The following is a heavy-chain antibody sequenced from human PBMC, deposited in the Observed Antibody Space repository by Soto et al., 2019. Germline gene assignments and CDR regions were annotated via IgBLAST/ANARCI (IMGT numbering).Heavy chain of an antibody. V-gene: IGHV1-8*01. CDR2: MNPNSGNT. J-gene: IGHJ5*02. CDR1: GYTFTSYD. Sequence: ASVKVSCKASGYTFTSYDINLVRQATGQGLEWMGWMNPNSGNTGYAQKFQGRVTMTRNTSISTAYMELSSLRSEDTAVYYCARESFLGVVVTAAIHWFDPWGQGTLVTVSS. CDR3: ARESFLGVVVTAAIHWFDP. D-gene: IGHD2-2*01.